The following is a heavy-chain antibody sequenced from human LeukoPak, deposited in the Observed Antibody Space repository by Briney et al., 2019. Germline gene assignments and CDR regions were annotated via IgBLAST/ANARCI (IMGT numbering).Heavy chain of an antibody. CDR2: INWDGGST. CDR1: GFTFDDYT. J-gene: IGHJ4*02. CDR3: AKDKESSSWYHYFDY. V-gene: IGHV3-43*01. Sequence: GGSLRLSCTASGFTFDDYTVHWVRQAPGKGLEWVSLINWDGGSTYYADSVKGRFTISRDNSKNSLFLQMNSLRTEDTALYYCAKDKESSSWYHYFDYWGQGTLVTVSS. D-gene: IGHD6-13*01.